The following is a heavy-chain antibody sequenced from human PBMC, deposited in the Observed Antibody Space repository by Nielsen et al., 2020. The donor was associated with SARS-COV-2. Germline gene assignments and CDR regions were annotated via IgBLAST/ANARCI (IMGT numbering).Heavy chain of an antibody. CDR2: ISYDGSNK. CDR1: GFTFSSYG. D-gene: IGHD2-21*02. V-gene: IGHV3-30*18. CDR3: AKELAVTRGLDY. J-gene: IGHJ4*02. Sequence: GESLKISCAASGFTFSSYGMHWVRQAPGKGLEWVAVISYDGSNKYYADSVKGRFTISRDNSKNTLYLQMNSLRAEDTAVYYCAKELAVTRGLDYWGQGTLVTVSS.